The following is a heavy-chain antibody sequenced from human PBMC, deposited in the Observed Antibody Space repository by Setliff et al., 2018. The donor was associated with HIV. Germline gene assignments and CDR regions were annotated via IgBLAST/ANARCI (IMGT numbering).Heavy chain of an antibody. CDR2: IRTGGDAT. J-gene: IGHJ4*02. Sequence: GGSLRLSCAASGFTFSSYSMTWVRQAPGKGLEWVSSIRTGGDATYYADSVKGRFTISRDNSKNTLYLQMNSLRVEDAAVYYCAKGRSGYYNFDSWGQGTLVTVSS. V-gene: IGHV3-23*01. D-gene: IGHD3-22*01. CDR1: GFTFSSYS. CDR3: AKGRSGYYNFDS.